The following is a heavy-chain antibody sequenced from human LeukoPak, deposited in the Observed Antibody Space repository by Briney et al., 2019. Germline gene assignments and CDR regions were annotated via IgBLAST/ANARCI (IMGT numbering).Heavy chain of an antibody. V-gene: IGHV4-34*01. D-gene: IGHD6-6*01. CDR2: INHSGST. Sequence: SETLSLTCAVYGGSFSGYYWSWIRQPPGKGLEWIGEINHSGSTNYNPSLKGRVTISVDTSKNQFSLKLSSVTAADTAVYYCARGWGAARNWGQGTLVTVSS. J-gene: IGHJ4*02. CDR1: GGSFSGYY. CDR3: ARGWGAARN.